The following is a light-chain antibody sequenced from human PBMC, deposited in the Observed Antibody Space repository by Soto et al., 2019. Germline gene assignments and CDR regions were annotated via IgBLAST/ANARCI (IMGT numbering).Light chain of an antibody. CDR2: DAS. CDR3: QQYGSSSYT. CDR1: QSVSSSY. Sequence: EIVLTQSPGTLSLSPGERATLSCRASQSVSSSYLAWYQQKPGQAPRLLIYDASSRATGIPDRFSGSGSGTDFTLTIGRLEPEDVAVYYCQQYGSSSYTFGQGTKLEIK. V-gene: IGKV3-20*01. J-gene: IGKJ2*01.